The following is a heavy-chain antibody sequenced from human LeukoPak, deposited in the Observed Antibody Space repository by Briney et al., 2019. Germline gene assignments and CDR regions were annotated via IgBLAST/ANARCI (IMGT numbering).Heavy chain of an antibody. CDR2: INQDGSEI. Sequence: GGSLRLSCVASGLTVSNHWMSWVRQAPGKGLEWVANINQDGSEIYYVGSVKGRFTISRDNAKNSLHLQMNSLRVEDTAVYYCARAMDVWGQGTTVTVSS. CDR3: ARAMDV. J-gene: IGHJ6*02. V-gene: IGHV3-7*03. CDR1: GLTVSNHW.